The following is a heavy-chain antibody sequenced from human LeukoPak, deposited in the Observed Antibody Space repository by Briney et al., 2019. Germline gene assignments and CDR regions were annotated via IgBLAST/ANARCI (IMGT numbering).Heavy chain of an antibody. Sequence: ASVTVSCKASGYTFTSYALNWVRQAPGQGLEWMGWINTNTGNPTYAQGFTGRFVFPLDTSVSTAYLQISSLKAEDTAVYYCARDRVYFDSSGFGYWGQGTLVTVSS. CDR1: GYTFTSYA. CDR2: INTNTGNP. CDR3: ARDRVYFDSSGFGY. V-gene: IGHV7-4-1*02. J-gene: IGHJ4*02. D-gene: IGHD3-22*01.